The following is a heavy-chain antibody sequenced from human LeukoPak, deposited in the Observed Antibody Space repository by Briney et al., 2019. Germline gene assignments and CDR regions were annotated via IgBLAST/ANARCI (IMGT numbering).Heavy chain of an antibody. CDR2: ISEGGGST. J-gene: IGHJ4*02. Sequence: GGSLRLSCAASGFTVSSNYMSWVRQAPGKGLEWVSAISEGGGSTYYADSVKGRFTISRDNSKNTLFLQMNSLRAEDTAVYYCANTRDDCSRSSCSFLWGQGTLVTVSS. D-gene: IGHD2-2*01. V-gene: IGHV3-23*01. CDR3: ANTRDDCSRSSCSFL. CDR1: GFTVSSNY.